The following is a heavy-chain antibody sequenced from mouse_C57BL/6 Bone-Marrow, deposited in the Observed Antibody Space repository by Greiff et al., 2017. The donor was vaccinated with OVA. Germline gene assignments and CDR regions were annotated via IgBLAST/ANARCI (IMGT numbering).Heavy chain of an antibody. D-gene: IGHD4-1*02. CDR2: IDPETGGT. J-gene: IGHJ1*03. Sequence: VQLQQSGAELVRPGASVTLSCKASGYTFTDYEMHWVKQTPVHGLEWIGAIDPETGGTAYNQKFKGKAILTADKSSSTAYMELRSLTSEDSAVYYCTTTGGWYFDVWGTGTTVTVSS. V-gene: IGHV1-15*01. CDR1: GYTFTDYE. CDR3: TTTGGWYFDV.